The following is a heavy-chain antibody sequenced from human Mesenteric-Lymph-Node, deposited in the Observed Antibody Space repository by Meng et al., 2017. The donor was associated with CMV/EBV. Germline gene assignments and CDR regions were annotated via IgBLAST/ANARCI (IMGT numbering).Heavy chain of an antibody. CDR1: GFTFMSHA. Sequence: GESLKISCAASGFTFMSHAMSWVRQAPGKGLEWVSSISTSSSYIYYADSVKGRFTISRDIAKNSLYLQMKSLRADDTAVYFCATQRRYSGYDEGDFDYWGQGTLVTVSS. CDR3: ATQRRYSGYDEGDFDY. V-gene: IGHV3-21*01. D-gene: IGHD5-12*01. CDR2: ISTSSSYI. J-gene: IGHJ4*02.